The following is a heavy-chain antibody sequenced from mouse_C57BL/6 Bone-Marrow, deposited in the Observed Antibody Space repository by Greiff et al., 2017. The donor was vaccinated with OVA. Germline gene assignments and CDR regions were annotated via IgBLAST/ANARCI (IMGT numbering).Heavy chain of an antibody. V-gene: IGHV14-4*01. CDR2: IDPENGDT. Sequence: VQLQQSGAELVRPGASVKLSCTASGFNIKDDYMHWVKQRPEQGLEWIGWIDPENGDTEYASKFQGKATITADTSSNTAYLQLSSLTSEDSSVFYCTTCSSYGYFDVWGTGTTVTVSS. CDR1: GFNIKDDY. D-gene: IGHD1-1*01. J-gene: IGHJ1*03. CDR3: TTCSSYGYFDV.